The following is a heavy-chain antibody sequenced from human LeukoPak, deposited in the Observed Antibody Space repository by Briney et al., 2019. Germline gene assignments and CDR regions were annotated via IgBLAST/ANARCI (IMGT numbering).Heavy chain of an antibody. CDR2: ISYDGSNK. J-gene: IGHJ4*02. V-gene: IGHV3-30*18. Sequence: PGGSLRLSCAASGFTFSSYGMHWVRQAPGKGLEWVAVISYDGSNKYYADSVKGRFTISRDNSKNTLYLQMNSLRAEDTAVYYCAKETGGHFDYWGQGTLVTVSS. D-gene: IGHD1-14*01. CDR3: AKETGGHFDY. CDR1: GFTFSSYG.